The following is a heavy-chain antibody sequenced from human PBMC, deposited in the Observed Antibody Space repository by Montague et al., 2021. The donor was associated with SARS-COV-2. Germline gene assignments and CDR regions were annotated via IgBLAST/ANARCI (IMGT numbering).Heavy chain of an antibody. Sequence: SRRLSCAASGFTFSSYEMNWVRQAPGKGLEWVSYISSSGGTIYYADSVKGRFTISRDNAKNSLYLQMNSLRAEDTAVYYCARGGTYYDFWSGYYNYYYGMDVWGQGTTVTVSS. CDR1: GFTFSSYE. CDR3: ARGGTYYDFWSGYYNYYYGMDV. J-gene: IGHJ6*02. CDR2: ISSSGGTI. D-gene: IGHD3-3*01. V-gene: IGHV3-48*03.